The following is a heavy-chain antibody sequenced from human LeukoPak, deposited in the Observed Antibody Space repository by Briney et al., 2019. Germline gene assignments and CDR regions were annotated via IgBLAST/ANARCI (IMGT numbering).Heavy chain of an antibody. Sequence: SETLSLTCTVSGGSISSYYWSWIRQPPGKGLEWIGYIYYSGSTNYNPSLKSRVTISVETSKNEFSLKLRSVTAADTAVYFCGRVGYGGYGIVDYWGQGTLVTVSS. CDR1: GGSISSYY. J-gene: IGHJ4*02. CDR3: GRVGYGGYGIVDY. V-gene: IGHV4-59*01. D-gene: IGHD5-12*01. CDR2: IYYSGST.